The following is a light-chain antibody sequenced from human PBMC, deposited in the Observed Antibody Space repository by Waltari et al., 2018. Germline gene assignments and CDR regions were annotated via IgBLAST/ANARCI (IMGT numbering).Light chain of an antibody. CDR2: DAS. Sequence: EIVLTQSPGTLSLSPGERATLSCRASQSFTRYLAWYQHRPGQAPRLLIYDASTRAAGDADRFSGSGSGTDFSLTISRLEPEDFAVYYCQHYVSLPVTFGQGTRVEIK. V-gene: IGKV3-20*01. J-gene: IGKJ1*01. CDR1: QSFTRY. CDR3: QHYVSLPVT.